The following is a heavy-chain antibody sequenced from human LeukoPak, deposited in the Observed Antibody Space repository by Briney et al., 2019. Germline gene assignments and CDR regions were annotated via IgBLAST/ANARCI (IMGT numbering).Heavy chain of an antibody. J-gene: IGHJ4*02. CDR2: INPSGGST. CDR3: AKEIWPTVTTPGHTHFDY. D-gene: IGHD4-17*01. Sequence: ASVKVSCKASGYTFTSYYMHWVRQAPGQGLEWMGIINPSGGSTSYAQKFQGRVTMTRDMSTSTVYMELNSLRAEDTAVYYCAKEIWPTVTTPGHTHFDYWGQGTLVTVSS. V-gene: IGHV1-46*01. CDR1: GYTFTSYY.